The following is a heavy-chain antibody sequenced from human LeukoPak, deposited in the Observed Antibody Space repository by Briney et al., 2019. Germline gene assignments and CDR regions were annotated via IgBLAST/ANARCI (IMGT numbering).Heavy chain of an antibody. CDR3: ARDLDC. CDR1: RFTFNNYW. V-gene: IGHV3-7*03. CDR2: IKQDGSDK. J-gene: IGHJ4*02. Sequence: PGGSLRLSCEASRFTFNNYWMSWVRQAPGKGLEWVANIKQDGSDKYYVDSVKGRFAISRDNAKNSLYLQMNSLRVDDTAVYYCARDLDCWGQGTLVSVSS.